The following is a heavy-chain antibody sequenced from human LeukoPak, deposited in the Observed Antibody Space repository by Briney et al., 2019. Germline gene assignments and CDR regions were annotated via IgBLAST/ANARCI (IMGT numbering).Heavy chain of an antibody. CDR3: AREDHSNYNY. D-gene: IGHD4-11*01. J-gene: IGHJ4*02. CDR1: GFPFSSYW. CDR2: IKQDGGEQ. Sequence: GGSLRLSCAASGFPFSSYWMSWVRQAPGKGLEWVAYIKQDGGEQYYVDSVKGRFTISRDNAKNSLYLQMNSLRVEDTAVYYCAREDHSNYNYWGQGTLVTVPS. V-gene: IGHV3-7*01.